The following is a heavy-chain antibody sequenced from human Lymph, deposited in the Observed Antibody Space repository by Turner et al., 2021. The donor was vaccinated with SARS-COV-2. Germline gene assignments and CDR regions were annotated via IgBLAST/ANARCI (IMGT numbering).Heavy chain of an antibody. J-gene: IGHJ6*02. CDR3: ARDVERYNDFWSGYSGGYGLDV. CDR2: INPNSGGT. Sequence: QVQLVQSGAEVKKPGASVKVYCKASGYPLPGYYMHWVRQAPGQGLEWMGWINPNSGGTNYAQKFQGRVTMTRDTSISTAYMELSRLRSDDTAVYYCARDVERYNDFWSGYSGGYGLDVWGQGTTVTVSS. CDR1: GYPLPGYY. D-gene: IGHD3-3*01. V-gene: IGHV1-2*02.